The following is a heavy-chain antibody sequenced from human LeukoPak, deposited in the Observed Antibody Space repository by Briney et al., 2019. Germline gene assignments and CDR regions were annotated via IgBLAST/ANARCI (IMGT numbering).Heavy chain of an antibody. V-gene: IGHV4-34*01. Sequence: SETLSLTCAVYGGSFSGYYWSWIRQPPGKGLEWIGEINHSGSTNYNPSLKSRVTISVDTSKNQFSLKLSSVTAADTAVYYCARAPLYLQGDAFDIWGQGTMVTVSS. CDR3: ARAPLYLQGDAFDI. CDR2: INHSGST. CDR1: GGSFSGYY. J-gene: IGHJ3*02. D-gene: IGHD4-11*01.